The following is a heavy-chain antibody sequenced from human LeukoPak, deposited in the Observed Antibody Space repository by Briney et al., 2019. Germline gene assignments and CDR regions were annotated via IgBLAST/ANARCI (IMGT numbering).Heavy chain of an antibody. CDR2: ISSSGSTI. CDR1: GFTFSDYY. J-gene: IGHJ4*02. Sequence: KTGGSLRLSCAASGFTFSDYYMNWIRQAPGKGLEWVSYISSSGSTIYYADSVKGRFTMSRDNAKNSLYLQMNSLRAEDTAVYYCARDGGYDYVWGSYPEDYWGQGTLVTVSS. V-gene: IGHV3-11*04. D-gene: IGHD3-16*02. CDR3: ARDGGYDYVWGSYPEDY.